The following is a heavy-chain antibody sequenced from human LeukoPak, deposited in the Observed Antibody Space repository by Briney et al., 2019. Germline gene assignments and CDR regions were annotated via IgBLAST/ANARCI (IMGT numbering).Heavy chain of an antibody. CDR3: ARGGYESYYMDV. D-gene: IGHD3-16*01. V-gene: IGHV4-4*07. J-gene: IGHJ6*03. Sequence: PSETLSLTCTVSGGSINNYYWTWIRQPAGKGLEWIGRIYTSGSTNYNPSLKSRVTMSVDTSKSQFSLKLSSVTAADTAVYYCARGGYESYYMDVWGKGTTVTVSS. CDR2: IYTSGST. CDR1: GGSINNYY.